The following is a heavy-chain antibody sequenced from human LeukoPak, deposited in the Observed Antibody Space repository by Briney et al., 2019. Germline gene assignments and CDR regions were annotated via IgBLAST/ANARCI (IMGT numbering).Heavy chain of an antibody. CDR2: INHSGST. CDR3: ARGHYGMDV. Sequence: SETLSLTCAVYGGSFSGYYWSWIRRPPGKGLEWIGEINHSGSTNYNPSLKSRVTISVDTSKNQFSLKLSSVTAADTAVHYCARGHYGMDVWGQGTTVTVSS. J-gene: IGHJ6*02. V-gene: IGHV4-34*01. CDR1: GGSFSGYY.